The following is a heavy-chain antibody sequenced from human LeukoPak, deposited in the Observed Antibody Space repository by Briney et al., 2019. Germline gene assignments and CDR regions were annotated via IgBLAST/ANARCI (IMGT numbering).Heavy chain of an antibody. Sequence: GGSLRLSCAASGFIFRNYWMSWVRQAPGKGLEWVATIKQDGSEKYYVDSVKGRFTISRDNAKNSLYPQMNSLRAEDTAVYYCARIGLWLPDYWGQGNLVTVSS. V-gene: IGHV3-7*01. CDR3: ARIGLWLPDY. CDR2: IKQDGSEK. D-gene: IGHD5-18*01. J-gene: IGHJ4*02. CDR1: GFIFRNYW.